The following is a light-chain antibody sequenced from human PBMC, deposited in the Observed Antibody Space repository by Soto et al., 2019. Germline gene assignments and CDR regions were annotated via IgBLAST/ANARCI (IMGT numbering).Light chain of an antibody. CDR3: SSYAGSNNYV. CDR2: AVN. CDR1: SSDVGGYQY. V-gene: IGLV2-8*01. J-gene: IGLJ1*01. Sequence: QYGLRHPRSESRSPGHLVAISCTGTSSDVGGYQYVSWYQQYPGKAPKLMIYAVNKRPSGVPDRFSGSRSGNTASLTVSGLQAEDQADYYCSSYAGSNNYVFGTGTKVTVL.